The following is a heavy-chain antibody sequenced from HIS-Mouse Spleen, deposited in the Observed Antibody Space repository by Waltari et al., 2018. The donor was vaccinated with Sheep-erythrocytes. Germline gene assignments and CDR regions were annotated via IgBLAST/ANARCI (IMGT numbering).Heavy chain of an antibody. CDR2: IYYSGST. CDR1: GGSISSGGYY. V-gene: IGHV4-31*03. D-gene: IGHD6-6*01. J-gene: IGHJ3*02. CDR3: ARASPQLDAFDI. Sequence: QVQLQESGPGLVKPSQTLSLTCTVSGGSISSGGYYWSWTRQHPGKGLEWIGYIYYSGSTYYNPSLGSRVTISVDTSKNQFSLKLSSVTAADTAVYYCARASPQLDAFDIWGQGTMVTVSS.